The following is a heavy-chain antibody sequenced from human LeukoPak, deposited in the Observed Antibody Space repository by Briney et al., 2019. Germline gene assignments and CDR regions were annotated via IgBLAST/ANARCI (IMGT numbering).Heavy chain of an antibody. CDR2: IYHSGST. Sequence: SETLSLTCTVSGYSISSGYYWGWIRQPPGKGLEWIGSIYHSGSTYYNPSLKSRVTISVDTSKNQFSLKLSSVTAADTAVYYCARQPWPGPTPYYFDYWGQGTLVTVSS. D-gene: IGHD6-19*01. CDR3: ARQPWPGPTPYYFDY. CDR1: GYSISSGYY. J-gene: IGHJ4*02. V-gene: IGHV4-38-2*02.